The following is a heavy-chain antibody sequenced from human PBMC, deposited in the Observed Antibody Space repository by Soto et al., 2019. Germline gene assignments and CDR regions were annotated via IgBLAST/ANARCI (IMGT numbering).Heavy chain of an antibody. V-gene: IGHV1-18*01. Sequence: QGQLVQSGPEVKKPGASVKVSCKASGYTFSRYGIRWVRQAPGQGLEWMGWISGYNGDTKYAQKVQGRVTMTIDTSTYTAYMELRSLTSDDTAIYYCAKNGQPPYYYYGMDVWGQGTTVTVSS. CDR3: AKNGQPPYYYYGMDV. J-gene: IGHJ6*02. CDR2: ISGYNGDT. D-gene: IGHD2-8*01. CDR1: GYTFSRYG.